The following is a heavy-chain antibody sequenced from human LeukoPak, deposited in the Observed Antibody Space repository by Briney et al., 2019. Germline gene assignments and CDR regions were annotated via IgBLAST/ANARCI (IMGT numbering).Heavy chain of an antibody. CDR2: ISSSSSYI. J-gene: IGHJ5*02. CDR3: ARDQRWLQFGNWFDP. D-gene: IGHD5-24*01. Sequence: GGSLRLSCAASGFTFSSYSMNWVRQAPGKGLEWVSSISSSSSYIYYADSVKGRFTISRDNAKNSLYLRMNSLRAEDTAVYYCARDQRWLQFGNWFDPWGQGTLVTVSS. CDR1: GFTFSSYS. V-gene: IGHV3-21*01.